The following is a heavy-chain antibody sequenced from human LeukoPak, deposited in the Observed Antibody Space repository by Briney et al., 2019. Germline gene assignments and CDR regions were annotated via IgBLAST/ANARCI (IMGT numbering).Heavy chain of an antibody. CDR2: IYYSGST. D-gene: IGHD3-10*01. CDR3: ARGGWFGK. J-gene: IGHJ4*02. CDR1: GGSISSSSYY. V-gene: IGHV4-39*01. Sequence: PSETLSLTCTVSGGSISSSSYYWGWIRQPPGKGLEWIGSIYYSGSTYYNPSLKSRVTISVDTSKNQFSLKLSSVTAADTAVYYCARGGWFGKWGQGTLVTVSS.